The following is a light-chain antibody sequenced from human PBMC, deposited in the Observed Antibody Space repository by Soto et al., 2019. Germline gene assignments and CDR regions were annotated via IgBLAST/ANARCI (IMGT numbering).Light chain of an antibody. J-gene: IGLJ2*01. Sequence: SYELAQSPSVSVAPGKTASIPCGGNNIGSKSVHWYQQKPGQAPVLVIFYDSDRPSGIPELFSGSNSGNTATLTISRVEAGDEADYYCQVWDSSSDHVVFGGGTKLTVL. CDR1: NIGSKS. V-gene: IGLV3-21*04. CDR2: YDS. CDR3: QVWDSSSDHVV.